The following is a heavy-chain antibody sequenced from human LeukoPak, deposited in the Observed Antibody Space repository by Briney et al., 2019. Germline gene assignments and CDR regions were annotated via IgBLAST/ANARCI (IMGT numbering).Heavy chain of an antibody. CDR2: IRYDGSNK. CDR1: GFTFA. D-gene: IGHD3-3*01. V-gene: IGHV3-30*02. CDR3: AKELRDFWSGQDAFDI. J-gene: IGHJ3*02. Sequence: GGSLRLSCAASGFTFAMHWVRQAPGTGLEWVTFIRYDGSNKYYADSVKGRFIISRDNSKNTLYLQMNSLRAEDTAVYYCAKELRDFWSGQDAFDIWGQGTMVTVSS.